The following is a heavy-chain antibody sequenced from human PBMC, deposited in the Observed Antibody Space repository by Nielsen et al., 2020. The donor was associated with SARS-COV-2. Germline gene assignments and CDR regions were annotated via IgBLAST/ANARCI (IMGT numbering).Heavy chain of an antibody. CDR3: SRVVGSSWYYYYYGMDV. V-gene: IGHV4-59*12. CDR2: IYYSGST. D-gene: IGHD6-13*01. CDR1: GGSISSYY. J-gene: IGHJ6*02. Sequence: SETLSLTCTVSGGSISSYYWSWIRQPPGKGLEWIGYIYYSGSTNYNPSLKSRVTISVDTSKNQFSLKLSSVTAADTAVYYCSRVVGSSWYYYYYGMDVWGQGTTVTVSS.